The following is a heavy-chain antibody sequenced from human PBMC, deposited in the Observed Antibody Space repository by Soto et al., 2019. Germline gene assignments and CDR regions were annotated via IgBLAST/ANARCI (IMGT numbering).Heavy chain of an antibody. Sequence: GGSLRLSCAASGFTFSSYAMHWVRQAPGKGLEWVAVISYDGSNKYYADSVKGRFTISRDNSKNTLYLQMNSLRAEDTAVYYCARDRGWLQLREEGFDYWGQGTLVTVSS. J-gene: IGHJ4*02. D-gene: IGHD5-12*01. CDR2: ISYDGSNK. V-gene: IGHV3-30-3*01. CDR1: GFTFSSYA. CDR3: ARDRGWLQLREEGFDY.